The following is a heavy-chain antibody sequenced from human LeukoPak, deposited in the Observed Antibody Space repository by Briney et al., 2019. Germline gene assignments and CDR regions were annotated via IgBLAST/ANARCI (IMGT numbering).Heavy chain of an antibody. Sequence: ASVKVSCKTSTYTFTSYGFSWVRQAPGQGLEWIGLISAYNGNTNYAQKLQDRVAMTTDTSTTTAYMELRSLRSDDTAVYYCARQGSSTTQLLAYWGQGTLVTVSS. CDR1: TYTFTSYG. CDR2: ISAYNGNT. V-gene: IGHV1-18*01. CDR3: ARQGSSTTQLLAY. D-gene: IGHD2-2*01. J-gene: IGHJ4*02.